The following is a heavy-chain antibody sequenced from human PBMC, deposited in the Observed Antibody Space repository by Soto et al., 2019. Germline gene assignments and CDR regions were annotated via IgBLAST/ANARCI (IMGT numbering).Heavy chain of an antibody. CDR1: VFTFSTYT. V-gene: IGHV3-21*01. CDR2: LSSSNHFI. D-gene: IGHD4-17*01. CDR3: ARDRRITYGSHDLVLDY. Sequence: PGGSLRLSCAGSVFTFSTYTMRWVRQSPGKGLEWVSSLSSSNHFIYYTDSVKGRFTISRDNAKNSLFLQMNSLRAEDTAVYYCARDRRITYGSHDLVLDYWGQGTLVNVS. J-gene: IGHJ4*02.